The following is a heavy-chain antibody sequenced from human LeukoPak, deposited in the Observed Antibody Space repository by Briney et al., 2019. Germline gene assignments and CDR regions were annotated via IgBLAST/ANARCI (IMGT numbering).Heavy chain of an antibody. V-gene: IGHV3-7*01. CDR2: INQDGSVK. Sequence: PGGSLRLSCAASGFTFTSFWMSWVRQAPGEGLEWVANINQDGSVKSYVDSVKGRFTISRDNARSSLYLQMNSLRAEDTAVYYCATSRDSSGVDWGQGNLVTVSS. J-gene: IGHJ4*02. CDR1: GFTFTSFW. D-gene: IGHD3-22*01. CDR3: ATSRDSSGVD.